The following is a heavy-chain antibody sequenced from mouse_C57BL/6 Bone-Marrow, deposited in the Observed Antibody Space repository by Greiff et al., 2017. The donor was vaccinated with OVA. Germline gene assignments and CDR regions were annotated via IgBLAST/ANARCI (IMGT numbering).Heavy chain of an antibody. Sequence: EVKVVESGGGLVQPGGSLKLSCAASGFTFSDYGMAWVRQAPRKGPEWVAFISNLAYSIYYADTVTGRFTISRENAKNTLYLEMSSLRSEDTAMYYCARYSPPFAYWGQGTLVTVSA. CDR3: ARYSPPFAY. CDR1: GFTFSDYG. CDR2: ISNLAYSI. J-gene: IGHJ3*01. V-gene: IGHV5-15*01.